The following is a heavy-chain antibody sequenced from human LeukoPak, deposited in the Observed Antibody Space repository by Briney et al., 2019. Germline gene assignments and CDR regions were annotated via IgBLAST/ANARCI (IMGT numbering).Heavy chain of an antibody. V-gene: IGHV1-24*01. J-gene: IGHJ4*02. D-gene: IGHD3-9*01. Sequence: ASVKVSCKVSGYTLTELSMHWVRQAPGKGLEWMGGFDPEDGETIYAQKFQGRVTMTEDTSTDTAYMELSSLRSEDTAVYYCARGLSGFYYFDYWGQGTLVTVSS. CDR1: GYTLTELS. CDR2: FDPEDGET. CDR3: ARGLSGFYYFDY.